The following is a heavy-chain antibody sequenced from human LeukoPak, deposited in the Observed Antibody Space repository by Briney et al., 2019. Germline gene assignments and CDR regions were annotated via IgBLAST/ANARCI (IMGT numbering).Heavy chain of an antibody. CDR3: ARDLMGWDLHYFDY. Sequence: GGSLRLSCAASGFTFSNYNMNWVRQAPGKGREWVSSISSSSSYIYYADSVKGRFTISRDNAKNSLYLQMDSLRAEHTAVYYCARDLMGWDLHYFDYWGQGTLVTVSS. CDR2: ISSSSSYI. J-gene: IGHJ4*02. D-gene: IGHD1-26*01. CDR1: GFTFSNYN. V-gene: IGHV3-21*01.